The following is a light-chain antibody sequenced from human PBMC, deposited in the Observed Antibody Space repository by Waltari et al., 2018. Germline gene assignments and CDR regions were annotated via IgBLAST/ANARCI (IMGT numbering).Light chain of an antibody. CDR1: QCISKY. CDR3: QQRSSWPFMYT. Sequence: EIVLTQSPATLSLSPGEKATLSCRANQCISKYLAWYQQKPGQAPRLLIYDASNRPTDIPARFSGSGSGTDFTLTISSLEPEDFAVYYCQQRSSWPFMYTFGQGTKLEIK. V-gene: IGKV3-11*01. CDR2: DAS. J-gene: IGKJ2*01.